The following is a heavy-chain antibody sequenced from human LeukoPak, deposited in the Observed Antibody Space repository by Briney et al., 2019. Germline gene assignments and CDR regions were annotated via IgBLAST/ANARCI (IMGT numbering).Heavy chain of an antibody. CDR3: ARGHESVVTAPWGPYNWFDP. D-gene: IGHD2-21*02. CDR1: GDSVSSNSAA. V-gene: IGHV6-1*01. J-gene: IGHJ5*02. Sequence: SQTLSLTCAISGDSVSSNSAAWNWIRQSPSRGLEWLGRTYYRSKWYNDYAVSVKSRITINPDTSKNQFSLRLNSVTPEDTAVYYCARGHESVVTAPWGPYNWFDPWGQGTLVTVSS. CDR2: TYYRSKWYN.